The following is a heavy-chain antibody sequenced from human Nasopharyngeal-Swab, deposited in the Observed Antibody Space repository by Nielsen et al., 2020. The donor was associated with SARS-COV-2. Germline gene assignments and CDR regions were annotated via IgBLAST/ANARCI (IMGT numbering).Heavy chain of an antibody. J-gene: IGHJ5*02. CDR2: IYHGGST. D-gene: IGHD5-18*01. Sequence: SETLSLTCTVSGYSISSGYYWAWIRQPPGKGLEWIGSIYHGGSTYYTPSLESRVTISVDTSNNHFSLKLTSVTAADTAVHYCARELSNTPKYNWFDPWGQGTLVTVSS. CDR1: GYSISSGYY. CDR3: ARELSNTPKYNWFDP. V-gene: IGHV4-38-2*02.